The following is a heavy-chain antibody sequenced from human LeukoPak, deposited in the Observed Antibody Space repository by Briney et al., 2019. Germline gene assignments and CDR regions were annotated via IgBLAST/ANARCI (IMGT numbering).Heavy chain of an antibody. V-gene: IGHV4-34*01. J-gene: IGHJ4*02. D-gene: IGHD6-13*01. CDR1: GGSFSGYY. Sequence: PSETLSLTCAVYGGSFSGYYWSWIRQPPGKGLEWIGEINHSGSTNYNPSLKSRVTISVDTSKNQFSLKLSPVTAADTAVYYCARRLSSSWQPKYYFDYWGQGTLVTVSS. CDR2: INHSGST. CDR3: ARRLSSSWQPKYYFDY.